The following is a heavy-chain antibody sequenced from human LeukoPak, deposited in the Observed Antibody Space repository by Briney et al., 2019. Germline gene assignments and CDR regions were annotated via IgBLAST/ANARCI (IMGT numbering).Heavy chain of an antibody. CDR3: AIDSYCSGGSCYSGGFDY. CDR1: GYTFTGYY. V-gene: IGHV1-2*04. D-gene: IGHD2-15*01. CDR2: INPNSGGT. J-gene: IGHJ4*02. Sequence: ASVKVSCKASGYTFTGYYMHWVRQAPGQGLEWMGWINPNSGGTNYAQKFQGWVTMTRDTSISTAYMELSRLRADDTAVYYCAIDSYCSGGSCYSGGFDYWGQGTLVTVSS.